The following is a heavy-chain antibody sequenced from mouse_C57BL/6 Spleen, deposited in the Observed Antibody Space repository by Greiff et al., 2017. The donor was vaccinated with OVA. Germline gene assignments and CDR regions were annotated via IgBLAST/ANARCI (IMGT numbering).Heavy chain of an antibody. CDR3: ARHESYYSNYGEYFDY. V-gene: IGHV5-6*01. CDR2: ISSGGSYT. D-gene: IGHD2-5*01. Sequence: EVKLMESGGDLVKPGGSLKLSCAASGFTFSSYGMSWVRQTPDKRLEWVATISSGGSYTYYPDSVKGRFTISRDNAKNTLYLQMSSLKSEDTAMYYCARHESYYSNYGEYFDYWGQGTTLTVSS. J-gene: IGHJ2*01. CDR1: GFTFSSYG.